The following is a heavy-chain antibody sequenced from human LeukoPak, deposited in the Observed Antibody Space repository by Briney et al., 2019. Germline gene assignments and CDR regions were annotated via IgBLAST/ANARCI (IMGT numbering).Heavy chain of an antibody. D-gene: IGHD6-19*01. V-gene: IGHV3-23*01. Sequence: GGSLRLSCAASGFTFGSYGMSWVRQAPGKGLEWVSSISGSGDSSYYADSVKGRFTTSRDNSKNTLYLQMNSLRAEDTAIYYCAKVQPSGWGNFDYWGQGTLVTVSS. J-gene: IGHJ4*02. CDR2: ISGSGDSS. CDR3: AKVQPSGWGNFDY. CDR1: GFTFGSYG.